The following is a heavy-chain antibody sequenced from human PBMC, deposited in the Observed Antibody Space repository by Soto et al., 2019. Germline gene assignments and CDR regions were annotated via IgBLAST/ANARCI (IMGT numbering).Heavy chain of an antibody. V-gene: IGHV3-33*01. CDR1: GFTFSGYG. J-gene: IGHJ4*02. CDR2: IRYDGSNI. Sequence: QVQLVESGGGVVQPGRSLRLSCVASGFTFSGYGMHWVRQAPGKGLEWVAIIRYDGSNIYYADSVRGRFAISRDNSKNTLFLQMDSLGAEDTAVYYCARDGFGATDFWGYLEYWGQGALVTVSS. CDR3: ARDGFGATDFWGYLEY. D-gene: IGHD3-16*01.